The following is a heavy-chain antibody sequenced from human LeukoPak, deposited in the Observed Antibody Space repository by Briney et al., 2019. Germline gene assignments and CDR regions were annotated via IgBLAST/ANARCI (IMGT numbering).Heavy chain of an antibody. CDR1: GYSISSGYY. Sequence: SETLSLTCTVSGYSISSGYYWAWIRPPPGKGLEWIGSIYHNGSAYYNPSLTRRVTISADTSKNQFSLKLSSVTAAGTAVYYCARDGYDYYESRGYYTPMRFWGQGTLVPVSS. CDR2: IYHNGSA. D-gene: IGHD3-22*01. V-gene: IGHV4-38-2*02. J-gene: IGHJ4*02. CDR3: ARDGYDYYESRGYYTPMRF.